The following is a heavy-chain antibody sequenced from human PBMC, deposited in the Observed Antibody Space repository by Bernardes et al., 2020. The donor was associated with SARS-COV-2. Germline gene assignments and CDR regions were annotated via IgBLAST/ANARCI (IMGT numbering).Heavy chain of an antibody. CDR3: VRDRRANTGWFGEDY. CDR2: ISESSGYT. CDR1: GFTCSDFY. D-gene: IGHD3-10*01. Sequence: GGSLSLSCAASGFTCSDFYMKWIRQAPGKGLECISYISESSGYTKYADSVKVRFTISRDNAKNSLFLQMNNLRAEDTAVYYCVRDRRANTGWFGEDYWGQGTMVSVSS. V-gene: IGHV3-11*06. J-gene: IGHJ4*02.